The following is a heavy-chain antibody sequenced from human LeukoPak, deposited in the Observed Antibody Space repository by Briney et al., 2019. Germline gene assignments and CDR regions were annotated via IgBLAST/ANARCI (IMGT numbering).Heavy chain of an antibody. CDR3: ARDYYDSSAYYYDAFDI. V-gene: IGHV1-18*01. D-gene: IGHD3-22*01. CDR1: GYTFTSYG. CDR2: INTYNGNT. Sequence: ASVKVSCKASGYTFTSYGICWVRQAPGQGLEWMGWINTYNGNTNYAQKLQGRVTMTTDTSTNTAYMELRSLRSDDTAVYYCARDYYDSSAYYYDAFDIWGQGTMVTVSS. J-gene: IGHJ3*02.